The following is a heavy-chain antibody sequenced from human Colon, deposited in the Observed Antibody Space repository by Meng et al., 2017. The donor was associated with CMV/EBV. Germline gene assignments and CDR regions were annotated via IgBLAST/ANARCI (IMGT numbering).Heavy chain of an antibody. J-gene: IGHJ4*02. V-gene: IGHV3-7*01. CDR3: ARDQGQYTNYVYY. Sequence: LSLTCAASGFTFSSCWMTWVRQAPGKGLEWVANINEDGSEIFYVDSVKGRFTVSRDNTKNSLYLQMNSLRAEDTAVYYCARDQGQYTNYVYYWGQGTLVTVSS. CDR2: INEDGSEI. CDR1: GFTFSSCW. D-gene: IGHD5-18*01.